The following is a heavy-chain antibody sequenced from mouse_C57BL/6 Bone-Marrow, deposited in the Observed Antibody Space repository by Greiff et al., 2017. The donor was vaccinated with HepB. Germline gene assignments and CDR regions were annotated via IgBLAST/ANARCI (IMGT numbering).Heavy chain of an antibody. CDR2: ISSGSSTI. CDR3: ARWYYGSNWFAY. D-gene: IGHD1-1*01. V-gene: IGHV5-17*01. CDR1: GFTFSDYG. J-gene: IGHJ3*01. Sequence: EVKLMESGGGLVKPGGSLKLSCAASGFTFSDYGMHWVRQAPEKGLEWVAYISSGSSTIYYADTVKGRFTISRDNAKNTLFLQMTSLRSEDTAMYYCARWYYGSNWFAYWGQGTLVTVSA.